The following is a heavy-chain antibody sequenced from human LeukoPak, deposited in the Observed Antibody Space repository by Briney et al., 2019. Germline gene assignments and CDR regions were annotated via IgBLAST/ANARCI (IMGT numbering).Heavy chain of an antibody. CDR3: ASQLNPYYYYYMDV. J-gene: IGHJ6*03. CDR2: IIPIFGTA. Sequence: SVKVSCKASGGTFSSYAISWVRQAPGQGLEWMGRIIPIFGTANYAQKFQGRVTITTDESTSTAYMELSSLRSEDTAVYYCASQLNPYYYYYMDVRGKGTTVTVSS. V-gene: IGHV1-69*05. D-gene: IGHD5-24*01. CDR1: GGTFSSYA.